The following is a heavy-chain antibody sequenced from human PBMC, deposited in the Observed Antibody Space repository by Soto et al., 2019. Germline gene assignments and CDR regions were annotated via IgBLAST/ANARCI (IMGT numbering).Heavy chain of an antibody. CDR3: AGGHYYDSSGYSIQYPSFDY. J-gene: IGHJ4*02. CDR1: GGSFSGYY. V-gene: IGHV4-34*01. Sequence: PSETLSLTCAVYGGSFSGYYWSWIRQPPGKGLEWIGEINHSGSTNYNPSLKSRVTISVDTSKNQFSLKLSSVTAADTAVYYCAGGHYYDSSGYSIQYPSFDYWGQGALVPVSS. CDR2: INHSGST. D-gene: IGHD3-22*01.